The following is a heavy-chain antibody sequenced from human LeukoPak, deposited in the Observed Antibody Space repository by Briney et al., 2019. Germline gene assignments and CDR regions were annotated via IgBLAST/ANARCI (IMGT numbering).Heavy chain of an antibody. CDR2: ISAYNGNT. V-gene: IGHV1-18*01. Sequence: ASVKVSCKASGYTFTSYGISCVRQAPGQGLEWMGWISAYNGNTNYAQKFQGRVTITADKSTSTAYMELSSLRSEDTAVYYCARDPVPYYDSSGYSLTPRGYAFDIWGQGTMVTVSS. CDR1: GYTFTSYG. CDR3: ARDPVPYYDSSGYSLTPRGYAFDI. J-gene: IGHJ3*02. D-gene: IGHD3-22*01.